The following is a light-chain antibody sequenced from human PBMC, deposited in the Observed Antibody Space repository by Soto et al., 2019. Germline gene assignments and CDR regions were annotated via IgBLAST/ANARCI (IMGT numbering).Light chain of an antibody. Sequence: QSVMSHPPSASVSPGQSVTISCTGTSSDVGGYNFVSWYRHFPGKAPKLIIYEVSTRPSGVPDRFSRSRSGNTASLTVSGLQTDDEADYYCSSYGGSNNFVFGTGTKVPVL. CDR2: EVS. CDR3: SSYGGSNNFV. CDR1: SSDVGGYNF. J-gene: IGLJ1*01. V-gene: IGLV2-8*01.